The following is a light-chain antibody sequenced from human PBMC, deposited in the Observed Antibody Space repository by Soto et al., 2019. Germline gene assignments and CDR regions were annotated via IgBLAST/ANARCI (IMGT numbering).Light chain of an antibody. V-gene: IGKV3-20*01. J-gene: IGKJ2*01. Sequence: EIVLTQSPGTLALSPGARATLSCRASQSVSSSYLAWYQQKPGQAPRLLIYGASSRAAGIPDRFSGSWSGTDFTLTISRLEPEDFAVYYCQQYGSSPLYTFCQGTKRDI. CDR1: QSVSSSY. CDR2: GAS. CDR3: QQYGSSPLYT.